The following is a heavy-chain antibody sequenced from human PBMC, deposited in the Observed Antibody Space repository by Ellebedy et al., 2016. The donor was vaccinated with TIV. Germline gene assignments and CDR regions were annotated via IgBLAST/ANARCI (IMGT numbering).Heavy chain of an antibody. V-gene: IGHV3-23*01. D-gene: IGHD5-18*01. J-gene: IGHJ3*01. CDR1: GFTYSTYA. CDR2: ISGSGDRA. CDR3: ARDMGNTYGPDPFDL. Sequence: GESLKISCAASGFTYSTYAMSWVRQAPGKGLEWVSYISGSGDRAAYADSVKGRFTISRDNSKNTVYLRMDRLRAEDTARYYCARDMGNTYGPDPFDLWGQGTMVTVSS.